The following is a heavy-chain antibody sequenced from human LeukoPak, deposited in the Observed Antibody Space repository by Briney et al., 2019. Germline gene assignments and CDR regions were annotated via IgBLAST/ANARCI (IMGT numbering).Heavy chain of an antibody. V-gene: IGHV5-51*01. D-gene: IGHD1-26*01. CDR3: ARPDGRYTNWFYP. CDR2: IDPGDSET. Sequence: GQSLKTYCKGSGYSFTSYWIAWVRQMPGKGLEWMEIIDPGDSETRYSPSFQGQVTISADKSISTAYLQWSSLKASDTAMYYCARPDGRYTNWFYPWGQGTLVTVSS. J-gene: IGHJ5*02. CDR1: GYSFTSYW.